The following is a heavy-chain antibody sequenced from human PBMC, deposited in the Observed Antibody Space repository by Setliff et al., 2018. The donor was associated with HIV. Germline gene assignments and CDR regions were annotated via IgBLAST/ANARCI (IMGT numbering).Heavy chain of an antibody. CDR1: GGSFSSFA. D-gene: IGHD5-12*01. CDR3: ARGRWLQSFDY. Sequence: SVKVSCKVSGGSFSSFAISGVRQAPGHGLEWMGGIIPMFGTTNYAQKLQGRVTLSADESTSTAYMQLSSLTSEDTAVYYCARGRWLQSFDYWGQGTLVTVSS. J-gene: IGHJ4*02. V-gene: IGHV1-69*13. CDR2: IIPMFGTT.